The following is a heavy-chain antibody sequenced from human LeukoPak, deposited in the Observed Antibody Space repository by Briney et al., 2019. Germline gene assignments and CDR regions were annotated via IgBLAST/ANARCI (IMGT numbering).Heavy chain of an antibody. D-gene: IGHD4-17*01. Sequence: GGSLRLSCAASGFTFSSYSMNWVRQAPGKGLEGVSYISISGSTMYYADSVRGRFTISRDNAKNSVYLQMDSLRADDTAVYYCVRDRFDYALDYWGQGALVTVSS. CDR3: VRDRFDYALDY. V-gene: IGHV3-48*04. CDR1: GFTFSSYS. CDR2: ISISGSTM. J-gene: IGHJ4*02.